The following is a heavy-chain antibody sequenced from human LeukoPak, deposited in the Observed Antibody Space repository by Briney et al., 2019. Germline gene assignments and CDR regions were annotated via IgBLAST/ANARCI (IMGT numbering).Heavy chain of an antibody. D-gene: IGHD6-13*01. CDR3: ARVTSGAAYYFDY. CDR1: GGSISSSSYY. J-gene: IGHJ4*02. Sequence: PSETLSLTCTVSGGSISSSSYYWAWIRQPPGKGLEWIGSIYYSGNTYYNPSLKSRVTISVDTSENQFSLKLSSVTAADTAVYYCARVTSGAAYYFDYWGQGTLVTVSS. V-gene: IGHV4-39*01. CDR2: IYYSGNT.